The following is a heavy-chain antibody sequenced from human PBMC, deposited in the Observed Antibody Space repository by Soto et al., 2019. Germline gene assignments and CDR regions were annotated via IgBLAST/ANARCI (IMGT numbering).Heavy chain of an antibody. Sequence: VQLVESGGGLVKPGGSLRLSCAGSGFTFSDYYMAWTRQAPGKGLEWIAYIVSGSTYTNYADSVKGRFSISRDNARESLFLEMNSLRADDTALYYCARVDGESRMDVWGQGTTVSVS. J-gene: IGHJ6*02. CDR2: IVSGSTYT. CDR3: ARVDGESRMDV. CDR1: GFTFSDYY. D-gene: IGHD2-21*01. V-gene: IGHV3-11*06.